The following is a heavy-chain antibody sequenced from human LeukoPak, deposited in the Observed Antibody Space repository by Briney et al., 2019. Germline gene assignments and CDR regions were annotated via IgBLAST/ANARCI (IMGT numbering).Heavy chain of an antibody. CDR1: GGSISSSSYY. Sequence: PSETLSLTCTVSGGSISSSSYYWGWIRQSPGTGLEWIGSIYYSGSTYNNPSLKSRVTISVDTSKNQFSLKLSSVTAADTAVYYCASPYCSGGSCLPYFDYWGQGTLVTVSS. D-gene: IGHD2-15*01. V-gene: IGHV4-39*01. CDR2: IYYSGST. J-gene: IGHJ4*02. CDR3: ASPYCSGGSCLPYFDY.